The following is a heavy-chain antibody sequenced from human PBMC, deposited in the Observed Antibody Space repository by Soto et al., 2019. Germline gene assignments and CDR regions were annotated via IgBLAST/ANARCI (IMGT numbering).Heavy chain of an antibody. J-gene: IGHJ6*02. CDR3: AREGPAPYYYYGMDV. V-gene: IGHV1-18*01. CDR2: ISGYNGNT. CDR1: GYSFTTYG. Sequence: QVQLVQSRGEVKKPGASVKVSCKTSGYSFTTYGISWVRQAPGQGLEWMGWISGYNGNTNYAQNLQDRVTMTTDTSXXTAYMELRSLRSDDTAVYYCAREGPAPYYYYGMDVWGQGSTVTVSS.